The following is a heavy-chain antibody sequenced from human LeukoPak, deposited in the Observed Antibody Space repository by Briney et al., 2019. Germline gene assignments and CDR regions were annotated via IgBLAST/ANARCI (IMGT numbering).Heavy chain of an antibody. V-gene: IGHV4-30-4*08. CDR2: IYYSGST. D-gene: IGHD1-14*01. CDR1: GGSISSGDYY. Sequence: SETLSLTCTVSGGSISSGDYYWSWIRQPPGKGLEWIGYIYYSGSTYYNPSLESRVTISVDTSKNQFSLKLSSVTAADTAVYYCARGEPIWFDPWGQGTLVTVSS. CDR3: ARGEPIWFDP. J-gene: IGHJ5*02.